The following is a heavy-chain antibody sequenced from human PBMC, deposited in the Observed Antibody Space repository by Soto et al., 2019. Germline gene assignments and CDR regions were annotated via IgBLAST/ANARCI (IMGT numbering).Heavy chain of an antibody. J-gene: IGHJ4*02. CDR1: GFTFSSYS. CDR2: ISSSSSTI. D-gene: IGHD3-22*01. CDR3: ARLTLAQDSSGYHIFDY. V-gene: IGHV3-48*01. Sequence: PGGSLRLSCAASGFTFSSYSMNWVRQAPGKGLEWVSYISSSSSTIYYADSVKGRFTISRDNAKNSLYLQMNSLRAEDTAVYYCARLTLAQDSSGYHIFDYWGLGTLVTVSS.